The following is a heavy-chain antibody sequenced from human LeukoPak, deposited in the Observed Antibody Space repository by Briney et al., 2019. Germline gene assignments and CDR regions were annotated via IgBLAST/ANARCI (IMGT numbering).Heavy chain of an antibody. J-gene: IGHJ4*02. CDR1: GFTFSSYG. D-gene: IGHD6-19*01. V-gene: IGHV3-30*02. CDR3: AKDSSSRGWYFEH. CDR2: IWYGGSNK. Sequence: GGSLRLSCAASGFTFSSYGMHWVRQAPGKGLEWVAVIWYGGSNKYYADSVKGRLTISRDNSKNTVYLQMNRLRAEDTAVYFCAKDSSSRGWYFEHWGQGTLVTVSS.